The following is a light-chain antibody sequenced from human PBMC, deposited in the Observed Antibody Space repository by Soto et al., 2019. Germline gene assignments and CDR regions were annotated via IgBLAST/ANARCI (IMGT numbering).Light chain of an antibody. CDR3: QLWDSDSDHYV. CDR1: TIGSKS. V-gene: IGLV3-21*02. CDR2: DDN. Sequence: SYELTQPPSLSVAPGQPASTSCGGTTIGSKSVHWYQQKPGQAPVLVVYDDNDRPSGIPERFSGSNSGNTATLTISRVEAGDEADYYCQLWDSDSDHYVFGTGTKVTVL. J-gene: IGLJ1*01.